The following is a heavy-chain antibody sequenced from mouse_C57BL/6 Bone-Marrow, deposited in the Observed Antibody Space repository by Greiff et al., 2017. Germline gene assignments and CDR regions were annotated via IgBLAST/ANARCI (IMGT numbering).Heavy chain of an antibody. CDR1: GYTFTSYD. V-gene: IGHV1-85*01. D-gene: IGHD1-1*01. Sequence: QVQLQQSGPELVKPGASVKLSCKASGYTFTSYDINWVKQRPGQGLEWIGWIYPRDGSTKYTAKFKGKATLTVDTSSSTAYLELHSLTSEDAAVYFCARWNYVSPFAYWGQGTLVTVSA. J-gene: IGHJ3*01. CDR3: ARWNYVSPFAY. CDR2: IYPRDGST.